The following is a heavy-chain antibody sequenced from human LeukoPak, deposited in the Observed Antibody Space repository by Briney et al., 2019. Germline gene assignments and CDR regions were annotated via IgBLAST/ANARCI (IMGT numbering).Heavy chain of an antibody. D-gene: IGHD6-13*01. Sequence: ASVKVSCKASGYTFTSYYMHWVRRAPGQGLEWMGIINPSGGSTSYAQKFQGRVTMTRDTSTSTVYMELSSLRSEDTAVYYCARDGGISSSWYGWHYWGQGTLVTVSS. J-gene: IGHJ4*02. CDR2: INPSGGST. CDR3: ARDGGISSSWYGWHY. CDR1: GYTFTSYY. V-gene: IGHV1-46*01.